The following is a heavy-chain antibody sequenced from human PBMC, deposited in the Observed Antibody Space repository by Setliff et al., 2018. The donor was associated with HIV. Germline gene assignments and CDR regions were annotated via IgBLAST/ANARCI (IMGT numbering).Heavy chain of an antibody. CDR3: ARSTAEIAVAGI. Sequence: PSETLSLTCAVSGGSISSPNWWSWVRQPPGKGLEWIGEIYHSGRTNYNPSLKSRVTISVDKSNNQFSLRLSSAAAADTAVYYCARSTAEIAVAGIWGQGTMVTVSS. CDR2: IYHSGRT. D-gene: IGHD6-19*01. V-gene: IGHV4-4*02. CDR1: GGSISSPNW. J-gene: IGHJ3*02.